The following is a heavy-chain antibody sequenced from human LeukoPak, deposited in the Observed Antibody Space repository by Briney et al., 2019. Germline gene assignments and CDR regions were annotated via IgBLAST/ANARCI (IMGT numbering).Heavy chain of an antibody. V-gene: IGHV4-59*08. CDR2: IYYSGST. Sequence: SETLSLTCTVSGGSISSYYWSWIRQPPGKGLEWIGYIYYSGSTNYNPSLKSRVTISVDTSKNQFSLKLSSVTAADTAVYYCARQSTEQLTFDYWGQRTLVTVSS. CDR3: ARQSTEQLTFDY. CDR1: GGSISSYY. J-gene: IGHJ4*02. D-gene: IGHD6-13*01.